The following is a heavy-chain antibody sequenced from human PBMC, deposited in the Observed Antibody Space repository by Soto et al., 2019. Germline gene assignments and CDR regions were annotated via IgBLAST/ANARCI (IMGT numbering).Heavy chain of an antibody. J-gene: IGHJ6*02. CDR1: GGTFSSYA. CDR3: ARGTLRNYYYGMDV. CDR2: IIPIFGTA. Sequence: GASVKVSCKDSGGTFSSYAISWVRQAPGQGLEWMGGIIPIFGTANYAQKCQGRVTITADESTSTAYMELSSLRSEDTAVYYCARGTLRNYYYGMDVWGQGSTVTVS. V-gene: IGHV1-69*13.